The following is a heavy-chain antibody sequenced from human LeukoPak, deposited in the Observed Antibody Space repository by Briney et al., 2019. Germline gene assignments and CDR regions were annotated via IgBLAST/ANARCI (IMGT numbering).Heavy chain of an antibody. J-gene: IGHJ4*02. V-gene: IGHV4-34*01. CDR2: INHSGST. CDR3: ARAGETYYDFWSGYHTTFDY. CDR1: GGSFSGYY. D-gene: IGHD3-3*01. Sequence: SETLSLTCAVYGGSFSGYYWSWIRQPPGKGLEWIGEINHSGSTNYNPSLKSRVTISVDTSKNQFSLKLSSVTAADTAVYYCARAGETYYDFWSGYHTTFDYWGQGTLVTVSS.